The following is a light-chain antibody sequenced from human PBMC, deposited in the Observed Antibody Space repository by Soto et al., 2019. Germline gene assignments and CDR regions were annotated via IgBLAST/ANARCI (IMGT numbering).Light chain of an antibody. CDR2: DAS. CDR1: QSVSSY. V-gene: IGKV3-11*01. J-gene: IGKJ4*01. Sequence: EIVLTQSPATLSLSPGERATLSCRASQSVSSYLAWYQQKPGQAPRLLIYDASNRATGIPARFSGSGSGTDFPLSISSLEPEDFAVYYCQQRSNWPPLTFGGGTKVELK. CDR3: QQRSNWPPLT.